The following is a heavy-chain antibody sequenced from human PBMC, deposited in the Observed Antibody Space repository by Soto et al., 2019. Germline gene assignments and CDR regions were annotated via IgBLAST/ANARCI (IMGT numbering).Heavy chain of an antibody. V-gene: IGHV1-18*01. D-gene: IGHD3-16*01. Sequence: ASVKVSCKASGYSFTRYGIAWARQAPGQGLDWMGWINTYNGNTNYAQNLQGRVTLTTDTSTSTAYMELTSLRSNDTAIYYCAMVDVYVTPSPQDVWGQGTTVTVSS. J-gene: IGHJ6*02. CDR2: INTYNGNT. CDR3: AMVDVYVTPSPQDV. CDR1: GYSFTRYG.